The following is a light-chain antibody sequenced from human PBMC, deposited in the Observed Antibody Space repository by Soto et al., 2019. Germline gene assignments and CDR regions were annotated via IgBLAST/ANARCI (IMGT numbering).Light chain of an antibody. CDR3: AAWDDSLNGRV. CDR1: SSNIGSNY. CDR2: RNN. V-gene: IGLV1-47*01. J-gene: IGLJ3*02. Sequence: QSVLTQPPSASGTPGQRVTISCSGSSSNIGSNYVYWYHQLPGTAPKLVIYRNNQRPSGVPDRFSGSKSGTSASLAISGLQSEDEADYYCAAWDDSLNGRVFGGGTKLTVL.